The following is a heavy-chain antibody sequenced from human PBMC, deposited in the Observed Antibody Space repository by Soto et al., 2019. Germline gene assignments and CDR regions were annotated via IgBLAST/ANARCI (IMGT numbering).Heavy chain of an antibody. CDR2: VSASGLNT. CDR3: ATDRPRMTSGYCFEY. Sequence: EVQLLESGGKLVQPGGSLTLSCAASGFTFSTYAMAWVPQAPGKGLEWVSGVSASGLNTDYADPGKSRFYISRDNSQDTVSLHMHSLRAEDTALYSCATDRPRMTSGYCFEYWGQGTPVTVSS. D-gene: IGHD1-1*01. J-gene: IGHJ4*02. V-gene: IGHV3-23*01. CDR1: GFTFSTYA.